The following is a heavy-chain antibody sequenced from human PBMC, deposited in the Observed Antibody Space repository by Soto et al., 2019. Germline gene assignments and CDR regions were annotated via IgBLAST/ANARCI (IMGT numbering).Heavy chain of an antibody. CDR1: GYTLTELS. Sequence: GASVKVSCKVSGYTLTELSMHWVRQAPGKGLEWMGGFDPEDGETIYAQKFQGRVTMTEDTSTDTAYMELRSLRSDDTAVYYCARARANSGSYFVWFDPWGQGTLVTVSS. J-gene: IGHJ5*02. CDR3: ARARANSGSYFVWFDP. V-gene: IGHV1-24*01. CDR2: FDPEDGET. D-gene: IGHD1-26*01.